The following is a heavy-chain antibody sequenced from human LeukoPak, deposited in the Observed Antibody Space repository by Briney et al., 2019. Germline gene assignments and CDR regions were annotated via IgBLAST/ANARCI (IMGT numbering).Heavy chain of an antibody. CDR3: ASMRGYFDY. Sequence: GESLRLSCAAPGFSFSNVVMASVRQDPGKGLEWVSSITGSSDRTYYADSVNGRFTISRDKPKHPLSLQMDILRDDGTSVSYCASMRGYFDYWVQGTLVSVSS. CDR1: GFSFSNVV. V-gene: IGHV3-23*01. J-gene: IGHJ4*02. CDR2: ITGSSDRT.